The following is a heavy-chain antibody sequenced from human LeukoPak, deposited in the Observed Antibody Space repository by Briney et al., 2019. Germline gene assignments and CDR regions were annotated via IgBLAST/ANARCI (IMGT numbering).Heavy chain of an antibody. V-gene: IGHV4-38-2*01. CDR3: ARQFEQWLVPGVFDY. D-gene: IGHD6-19*01. CDR1: GYSISSGYY. CDR2: IYHSGST. J-gene: IGHJ4*02. Sequence: SETLSLTCAVSGYSISSGYYWGWIRQPPGKKLEWFGSIYHSGSTYYNPSLPIRVTMSVDTSTKQLSLKLSSVTAADTVVYYCARQFEQWLVPGVFDYWGQGTLVTVSS.